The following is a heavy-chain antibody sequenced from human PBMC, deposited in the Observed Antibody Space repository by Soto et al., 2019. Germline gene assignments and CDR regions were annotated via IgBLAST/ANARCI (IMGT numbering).Heavy chain of an antibody. CDR3: ARDQIGSSCDGVDI. J-gene: IGHJ3*02. Sequence: PSQTLSLTCVISGDSVSSNRAAWNWIRLSPSGGLEWLGRTHYRSKWYKEYAVSVKSRIIINPDTSKNQFSLQLNSVTPEDTAIYYCARDQIGSSCDGVDIWGQGTMVTVSS. V-gene: IGHV6-1*01. CDR1: GDSVSSNRAA. CDR2: THYRSKWYK. D-gene: IGHD3-10*01.